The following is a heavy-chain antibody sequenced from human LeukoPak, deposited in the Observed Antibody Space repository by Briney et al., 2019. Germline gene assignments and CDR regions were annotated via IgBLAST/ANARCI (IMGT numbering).Heavy chain of an antibody. Sequence: ASVTVSCKASGYTFSSYYIHWVRQAPGQGLEWMGIINPGGGNTNYAQKFQGRVTLTRDRSTSTVYVEVSSLRSDDTGVYYCARDSEWGRLDAFDIWGQGTMVTVSS. CDR1: GYTFSSYY. V-gene: IGHV1-46*01. CDR2: INPGGGNT. CDR3: ARDSEWGRLDAFDI. J-gene: IGHJ3*02. D-gene: IGHD3/OR15-3a*01.